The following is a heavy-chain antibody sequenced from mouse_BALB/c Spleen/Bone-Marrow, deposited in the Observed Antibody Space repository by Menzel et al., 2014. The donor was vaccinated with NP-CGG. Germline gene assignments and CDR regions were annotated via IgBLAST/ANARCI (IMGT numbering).Heavy chain of an antibody. CDR3: ARDYGSRIYAMDY. CDR2: ISTYSGNT. D-gene: IGHD1-1*01. J-gene: IGHJ4*01. V-gene: IGHV1-67*01. CDR1: GYTFTDYA. Sequence: VKLVESGPELVRPGVSVKISCKGSGYTFTDYAMHWVKQSHAKSLEWIGVISTYSGNTNYNQKFKGKATMIVDKSSSTAYMELARLTSEDSAIYYCARDYGSRIYAMDYWGQGTSVTVSS.